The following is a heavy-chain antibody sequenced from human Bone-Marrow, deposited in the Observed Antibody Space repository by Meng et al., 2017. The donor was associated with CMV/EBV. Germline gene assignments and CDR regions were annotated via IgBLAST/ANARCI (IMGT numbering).Heavy chain of an antibody. V-gene: IGHV4-4*07. CDR1: GDSFSIYY. Sequence: QLPLEGPDPGLVMHSATLSLTCTVSGDSFSIYYWSWIRQPAGKGLEWIGRIYTSGSTNYNPSLKSRVTMSVDTSKNQFSLKLSSVTAADTAVYYCARDGPRRRGWAWQQLDPNWFDPWGQGTLVTVSS. J-gene: IGHJ5*02. D-gene: IGHD6-13*01. CDR3: ARDGPRRRGWAWQQLDPNWFDP. CDR2: IYTSGST.